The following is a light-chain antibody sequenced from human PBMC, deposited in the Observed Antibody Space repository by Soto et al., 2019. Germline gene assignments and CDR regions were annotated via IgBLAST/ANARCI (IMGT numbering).Light chain of an antibody. CDR1: QSISSD. J-gene: IGKJ3*01. V-gene: IGKV1-39*01. Sequence: DIQMTQSPSSLSASVGDRVTITCRASQSISSDLNWYQQKPGKAPKLLIYAASSLQSGVPSRFSGSGSGTDFTLTISSLQPEDFATYYCQQSYSTSSTFGPGTKVDIK. CDR2: AAS. CDR3: QQSYSTSST.